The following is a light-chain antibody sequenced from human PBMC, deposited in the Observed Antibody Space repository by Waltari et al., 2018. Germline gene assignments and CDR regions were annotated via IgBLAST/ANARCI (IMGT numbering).Light chain of an antibody. CDR2: EAS. CDR1: RDIDDD. CDR3: LQHDDFPLT. V-gene: IGKV5-2*01. J-gene: IGKJ4*01. Sequence: TPLTQSPAFVSATPGDTVTIFCKASRDIDDDMNWLQQMAGESPLFIKQEASTLVPGVSRRFSGSGYGTDFTLTITNIGSEDAAYYFCLQHDDFPLTFGGGTKVEI.